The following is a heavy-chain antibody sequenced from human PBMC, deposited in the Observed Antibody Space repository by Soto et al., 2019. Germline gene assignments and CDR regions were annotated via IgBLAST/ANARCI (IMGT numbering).Heavy chain of an antibody. J-gene: IGHJ6*02. CDR3: EKRRNYESVTGSCYGMDV. CDR1: GYTFTSYD. Sequence: ASVKVSCKASGYTFTSYDINWVRQATGQGLEWMGWMNPNSGNTGYAQKFQGRVTMTRNTSISTAYMELSNLKSEGTAVYYWEKRRNYESVTGSCYGMDVWGQGTTVTVSS. D-gene: IGHD3-9*01. V-gene: IGHV1-8*01. CDR2: MNPNSGNT.